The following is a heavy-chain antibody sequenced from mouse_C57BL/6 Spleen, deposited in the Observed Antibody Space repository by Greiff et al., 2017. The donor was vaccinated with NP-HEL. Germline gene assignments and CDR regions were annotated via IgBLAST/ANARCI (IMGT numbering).Heavy chain of an antibody. CDR1: GFSFNTYA. V-gene: IGHV10-1*01. Sequence: DVQLVESGGGLVQPKGSLKLSCAASGFSFNTYAMNWVRQAPGKGLEWVARIRSKSNNYATYYADSVKDRFTISRDDSESMLYLQMNNLKTEDTAMYYCVRHAHWDGWFAYWGQGTLVTVSA. D-gene: IGHD4-1*01. J-gene: IGHJ3*01. CDR3: VRHAHWDGWFAY. CDR2: IRSKSNNYAT.